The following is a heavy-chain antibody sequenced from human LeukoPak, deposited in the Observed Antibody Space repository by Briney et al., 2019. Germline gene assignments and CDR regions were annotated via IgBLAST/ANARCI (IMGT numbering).Heavy chain of an antibody. V-gene: IGHV1-8*01. CDR2: MNPNSGNT. CDR1: RYTFTNYD. CDR3: AGGYFHNSGYYFDY. D-gene: IGHD3-22*01. Sequence: ASVKASCKASRYTFTNYDINWVRQATGQGLEWMGWMNPNSGNTGYAQKFQGRVTMTRNTSISTAYMELSSLRSEDTAVYYCAGGYFHNSGYYFDYWGQGTLVTVSS. J-gene: IGHJ4*02.